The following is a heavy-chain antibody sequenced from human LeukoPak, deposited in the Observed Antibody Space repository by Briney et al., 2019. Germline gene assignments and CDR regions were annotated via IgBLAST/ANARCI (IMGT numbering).Heavy chain of an antibody. J-gene: IGHJ4*02. CDR2: IYNSGNT. V-gene: IGHV4-59*01. CDR3: ARYRGTYDYYFDY. D-gene: IGHD4/OR15-4a*01. Sequence: SETLSLTCSVSGGSISSYYWSWIRQSPENGLEWIGYIYNSGNTNYNLFLKSRVTISADTSKNQFSLKLTSVTAADTAVYYCARYRGTYDYYFDYWGQGTLVTVSS. CDR1: GGSISSYY.